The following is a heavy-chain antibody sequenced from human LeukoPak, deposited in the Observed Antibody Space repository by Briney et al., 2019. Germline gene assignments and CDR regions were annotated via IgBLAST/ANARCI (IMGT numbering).Heavy chain of an antibody. CDR2: IYSSGTT. Sequence: PSETLSLTCTVSGGSISSSYWSWIRQPPGKRLEWIGYIYSSGTTNYNPSLKSRLTISVDTSKNQFSLNLDSVTAADTAVYYCARHTSKTYSSSSDWFDPWGQGTLVTVSS. D-gene: IGHD6-6*01. CDR3: ARHTSKTYSSSSDWFDP. CDR1: GGSISSSY. J-gene: IGHJ5*02. V-gene: IGHV4-4*09.